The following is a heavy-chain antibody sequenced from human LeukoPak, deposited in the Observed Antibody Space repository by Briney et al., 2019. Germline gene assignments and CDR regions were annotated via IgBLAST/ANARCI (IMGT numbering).Heavy chain of an antibody. J-gene: IGHJ4*02. V-gene: IGHV3-30*18. CDR2: ISYDGSYK. CDR1: GFTLSNYV. CDR3: AKGADLGQWNVDY. Sequence: PGGSLRLSCAAPGFTLSNYVMHWVRQAPGKGLEWVALISYDGSYKYYAESVKGRFTISRDNPSNTLYLQMNSLRAEDTAVYCCAKGADLGQWNVDYWGQGTLVTVSS. D-gene: IGHD1-1*01.